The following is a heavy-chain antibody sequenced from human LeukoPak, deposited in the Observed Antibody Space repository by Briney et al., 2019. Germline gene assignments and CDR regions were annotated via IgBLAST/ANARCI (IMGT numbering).Heavy chain of an antibody. V-gene: IGHV3-30*18. D-gene: IGHD3-10*01. Sequence: GGSLRLSCAASGFTFSSYGMHWVRQAPGKGLEWVAVISYDGSNKYYADSVKGRFTISRDNSKNTLYLQMNSLRAEDTAVYYCAKDWLLWFGEFSPFDYWGQGTLVTVSS. CDR2: ISYDGSNK. J-gene: IGHJ4*02. CDR3: AKDWLLWFGEFSPFDY. CDR1: GFTFSSYG.